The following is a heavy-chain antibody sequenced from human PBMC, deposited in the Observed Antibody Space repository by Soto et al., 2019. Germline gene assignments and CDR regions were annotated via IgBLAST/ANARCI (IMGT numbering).Heavy chain of an antibody. CDR3: ARTSQSCTTSRCHDVYFDF. V-gene: IGHV4-4*02. CDR2: IHHNGDT. J-gene: IGHJ4*02. D-gene: IGHD2-8*01. Sequence: QVQLQESGPGLVRPAGTLSLTCAVFGDSMNTNNWWSWVRQTPGKGLEWIGEIHHNGDTTYTPSLQSRVTLSLDKSKYHFSLSLTSVTAADTAVYYCARTSQSCTTSRCHDVYFDFWGRGTLVTVSS. CDR1: GDSMNTNNW.